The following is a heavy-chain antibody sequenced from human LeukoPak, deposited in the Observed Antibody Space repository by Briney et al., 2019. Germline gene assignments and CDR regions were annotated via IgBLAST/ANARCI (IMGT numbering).Heavy chain of an antibody. CDR2: ISSSSSTI. D-gene: IGHD6-19*01. Sequence: GGTLRLSCAASGFTFSSYSMNWVRQAPGKGLGWVSYISSSSSTIYYADSVEGRFTISRDNAKNSLYLQMNSLRAEDTAVYYCARGIHRIAVAGTWDDYWGQGTLVTVSS. CDR1: GFTFSSYS. V-gene: IGHV3-48*01. J-gene: IGHJ4*02. CDR3: ARGIHRIAVAGTWDDY.